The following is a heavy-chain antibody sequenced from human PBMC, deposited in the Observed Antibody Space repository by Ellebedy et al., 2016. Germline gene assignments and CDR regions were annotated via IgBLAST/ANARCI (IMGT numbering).Heavy chain of an antibody. CDR2: INQDGSEK. D-gene: IGHD3-10*01. CDR1: GFTFSNYW. Sequence: GGSLRLSCAASGFTFSNYWLSWVRQAPGKGLEWVANINQDGSEKYYVDSVKGRFTISRDNAKNSLYLQMSSLRAEDTAVYYCASQHLGGWGPLPYWGQGTLVTVAS. J-gene: IGHJ4*02. CDR3: ASQHLGGWGPLPY. V-gene: IGHV3-7*01.